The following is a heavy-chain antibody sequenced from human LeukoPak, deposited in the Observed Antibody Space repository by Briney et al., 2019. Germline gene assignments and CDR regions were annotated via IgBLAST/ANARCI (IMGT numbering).Heavy chain of an antibody. CDR2: ISAY. Sequence: GASVKVSCNASGYTFTSYGISWVRQAPGQGLEWMGWISAYAQKFQGRVTMTTDTSTSTAYMELRSLRSDDTAVYYCARRFNYYDSSGYYEGFYFDYWGQGTLVTVSS. CDR3: ARRFNYYDSSGYYEGFYFDY. V-gene: IGHV1-18*01. J-gene: IGHJ4*02. CDR1: GYTFTSYG. D-gene: IGHD3-22*01.